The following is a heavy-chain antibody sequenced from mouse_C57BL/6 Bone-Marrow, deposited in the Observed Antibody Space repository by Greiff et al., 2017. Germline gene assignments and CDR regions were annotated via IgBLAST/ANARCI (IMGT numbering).Heavy chain of an antibody. CDR3: ATGGNYAWFAY. J-gene: IGHJ3*01. CDR1: GYTFTSYW. V-gene: IGHV1-7*01. Sequence: QVQLQQSGAELAKPGASVKLSCKASGYTFTSYWMHWVKQRPGQGLEWIGYINPSSGYTKYNQKFKDKATLTSAKSSSTAYMQLSSRTYEDSAVYYCATGGNYAWFAYWGQGTLVTVSA. CDR2: INPSSGYT. D-gene: IGHD2-1*01.